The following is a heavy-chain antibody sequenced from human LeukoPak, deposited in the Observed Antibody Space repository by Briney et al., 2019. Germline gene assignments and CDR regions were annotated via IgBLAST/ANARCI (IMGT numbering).Heavy chain of an antibody. CDR2: ISGSGVST. J-gene: IGHJ4*02. V-gene: IGHV3-23*01. Sequence: GGSLRLSCAASGFTFSSYAMSWVRQAPGRGLEWVSAISGSGVSTYYADSVKGRFTISRDIFKNTLYLQMNSLRAEDTAVYYCAKAPANYVDTAMGTFDYWGQGTLITVSS. CDR3: AKAPANYVDTAMGTFDY. CDR1: GFTFSSYA. D-gene: IGHD5-18*01.